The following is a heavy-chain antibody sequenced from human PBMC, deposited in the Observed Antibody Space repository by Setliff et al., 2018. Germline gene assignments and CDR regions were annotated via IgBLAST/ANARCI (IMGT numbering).Heavy chain of an antibody. D-gene: IGHD1-1*01. Sequence: PSVKVSCKASGYTFTSYYMHWVRQAPGQGLEWMGIINPSGGSTSYAQKFQGRVTMTRDTSTSTVYMELSSLRSEDTAVYYCARDGNGRKGDYYYYYYMDVWGKGTTVTVSS. CDR3: ARDGNGRKGDYYYYYYMDV. J-gene: IGHJ6*03. CDR1: GYTFTSYY. V-gene: IGHV1-46*01. CDR2: INPSGGST.